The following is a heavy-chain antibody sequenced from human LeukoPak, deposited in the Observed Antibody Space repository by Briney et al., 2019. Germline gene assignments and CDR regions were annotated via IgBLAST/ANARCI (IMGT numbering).Heavy chain of an antibody. CDR2: ISGSGGST. CDR3: AKGSVGGEFYY. V-gene: IGHV3-23*01. Sequence: PGGSLRLSCAASGFTFSSYAMSWVRQAPGKGLEWVSVISGSGGSTYYADSVKGRFTISRDNSKNTLYLPMNSLRVEDTAVYYSAKGSVGGEFYYWGRGTRVTVSS. CDR1: GFTFSSYA. D-gene: IGHD3-10*01. J-gene: IGHJ4*02.